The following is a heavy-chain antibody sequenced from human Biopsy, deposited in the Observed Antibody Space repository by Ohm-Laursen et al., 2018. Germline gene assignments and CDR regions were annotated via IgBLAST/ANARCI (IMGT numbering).Heavy chain of an antibody. Sequence: GTLSLTCTVSGGFISSSSYYWGWIRQPPGKGLEWIGSISYTGSTHDNPSLTSRVTISVDTSKNQFSLKLYSLTAADTAVYYCARHGVYGDIRMDYWGQGTLVTVSS. CDR3: ARHGVYGDIRMDY. J-gene: IGHJ4*02. V-gene: IGHV4-39*01. CDR1: GGFISSSSYY. CDR2: ISYTGST. D-gene: IGHD4-17*01.